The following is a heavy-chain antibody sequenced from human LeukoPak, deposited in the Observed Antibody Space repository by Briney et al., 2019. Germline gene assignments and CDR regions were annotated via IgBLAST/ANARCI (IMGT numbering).Heavy chain of an antibody. CDR3: AKAPVTTCRGAFCYPFDY. CDR2: ISGRGGNT. D-gene: IGHD2-15*01. CDR1: GLTFSGYG. V-gene: IGHV3-23*01. Sequence: GGSLRLSCAASGLTFSGYGMTWVRQAPGKGLEWVSAISGRGGNTYYADSVKGRFIISRDNSKNRLYLQMNSLRAEDTAVYYCAKAPVTTCRGAFCYPFDYWGLGTLVTVSS. J-gene: IGHJ4*02.